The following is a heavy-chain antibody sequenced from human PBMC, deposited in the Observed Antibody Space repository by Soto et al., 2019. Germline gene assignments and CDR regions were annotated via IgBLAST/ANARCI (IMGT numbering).Heavy chain of an antibody. J-gene: IGHJ4*02. CDR2: ISVGSGGT. CDR1: GFTFTSYA. CDR3: GKEPGADCGDYSDF. Sequence: EVRLLESGGDLVPPGGSLRLSCEASGFTFTSYAMTWVRQAPGKWLEWVSGISVGSGGTYYAESVKGRFTISRDNSKNTVYLQMHSLRAEDTALYFCGKEPGADCGDYSDFCGQGTLVTVSS. D-gene: IGHD4-17*01. V-gene: IGHV3-23*01.